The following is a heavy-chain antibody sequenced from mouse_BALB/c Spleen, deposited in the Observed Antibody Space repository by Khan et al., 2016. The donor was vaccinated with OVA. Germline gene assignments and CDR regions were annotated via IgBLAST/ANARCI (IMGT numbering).Heavy chain of an antibody. J-gene: IGHJ3*01. CDR1: GYTFSSFW. Sequence: QVQLKQSGAEFVKPGASVKLSCKTSGYTFSSFWVHWVKQRPGQGLEWIGEIDPSDNYTNYDQNFKGKATLTVDKSSSTAYMQLSSLTSEDSAVYYCAQAHCYGTNYPVAYWGQGTLVTVSA. D-gene: IGHD1-1*01. CDR3: AQAHCYGTNYPVAY. V-gene: IGHV1-69*02. CDR2: IDPSDNYT.